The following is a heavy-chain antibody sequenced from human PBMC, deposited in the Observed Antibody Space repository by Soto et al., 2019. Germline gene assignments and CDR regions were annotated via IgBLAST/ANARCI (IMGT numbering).Heavy chain of an antibody. J-gene: IGHJ4*02. D-gene: IGHD5-18*01. CDR3: THRRRGYSYGYYFDY. Sequence: QITVKESGPTLVKPTQTLTLTCTFSGFSLSTSGVNVGWIRQPPGKALEWLALIYWDDAKRYSPSLKNRLTVTKDTSKNQVVLTMTNMDPVDTATYYSTHRRRGYSYGYYFDYWGQGTLVTVSS. V-gene: IGHV2-5*02. CDR1: GFSLSTSGVN. CDR2: IYWDDAK.